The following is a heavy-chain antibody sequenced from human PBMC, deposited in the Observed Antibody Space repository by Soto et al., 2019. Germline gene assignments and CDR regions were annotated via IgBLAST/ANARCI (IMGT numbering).Heavy chain of an antibody. D-gene: IGHD2-2*01. Sequence: GGSLRLSCAASGFTFDDYAMHWVRQAPGKGLEWVSGISWNSGSIGYADSVKGRFTISRDNAKNSLYLQMNSLRAEDTALYYCAKDIPHCSSTSCYGRVVEDLVYHRNDAFDIWGQGTMVTVSS. CDR2: ISWNSGSI. V-gene: IGHV3-9*01. J-gene: IGHJ3*02. CDR3: AKDIPHCSSTSCYGRVVEDLVYHRNDAFDI. CDR1: GFTFDDYA.